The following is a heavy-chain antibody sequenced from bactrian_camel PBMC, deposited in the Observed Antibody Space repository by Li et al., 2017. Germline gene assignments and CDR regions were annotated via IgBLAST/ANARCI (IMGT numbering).Heavy chain of an antibody. Sequence: QLVESGGGLVQPGGSLRLSCAASGFTFSNYAMSWVRQAPGKGLEWVSAINSGGGTTYYTQSVKGRFTISRDNAKNTLYLQLNSLEIEDTAMYYCVDREYNRGDWGQGTQVTVS. CDR1: GFTFSNYA. CDR3: VDREYNRGD. J-gene: IGHJ4*01. V-gene: IGHV3S31*01. CDR2: INSGGGTT.